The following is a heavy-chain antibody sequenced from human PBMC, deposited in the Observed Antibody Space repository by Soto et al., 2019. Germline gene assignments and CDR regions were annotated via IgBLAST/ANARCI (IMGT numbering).Heavy chain of an antibody. CDR1: GGTFSSYA. D-gene: IGHD4-17*01. Sequence: QVQLVQSGAEVKKPGSSVKVSCKASGGTFSSYAISWVRQAPGQGLEWMGGIIPIFGTANYAQKFQGRVTITADESTSTAYMELSSLRSEDTAVYYCARVRYYSDYGAYYYYAMDVWGQGTTVTVSS. V-gene: IGHV1-69*01. CDR2: IIPIFGTA. J-gene: IGHJ6*02. CDR3: ARVRYYSDYGAYYYYAMDV.